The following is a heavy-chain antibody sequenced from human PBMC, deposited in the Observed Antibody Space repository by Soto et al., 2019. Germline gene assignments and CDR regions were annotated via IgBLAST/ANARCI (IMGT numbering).Heavy chain of an antibody. CDR3: ARDSPFEYSSSGDNWFDP. V-gene: IGHV1-69*12. Sequence: QVQLVQSGAEVKKPGSSVKVSCKASGGTFSSYAISWVRQAPGQGLEWMGGIIPIFGTANYAQKFQGRVTITADESTSTAYMELSSLRSEDTAVYYCARDSPFEYSSSGDNWFDPWGQGTLVTVSS. CDR2: IIPIFGTA. CDR1: GGTFSSYA. J-gene: IGHJ5*02. D-gene: IGHD6-6*01.